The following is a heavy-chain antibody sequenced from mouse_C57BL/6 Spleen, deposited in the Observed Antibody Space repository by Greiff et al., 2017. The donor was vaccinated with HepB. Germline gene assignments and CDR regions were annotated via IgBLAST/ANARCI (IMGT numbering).Heavy chain of an antibody. D-gene: IGHD4-1*01. J-gene: IGHJ2*01. Sequence: QVQLQQPGAELVMPGASVKLSCKASGYTFTSYWMHWVKQRPGQGLEWIGEIDPSDSYTNYNQKFKGKSTLTVDKSSSTAYMQLSSLTSEDSAVYHCARAINWDPYYFDYWGQGTTLTVSS. CDR2: IDPSDSYT. CDR3: ARAINWDPYYFDY. CDR1: GYTFTSYW. V-gene: IGHV1-69*01.